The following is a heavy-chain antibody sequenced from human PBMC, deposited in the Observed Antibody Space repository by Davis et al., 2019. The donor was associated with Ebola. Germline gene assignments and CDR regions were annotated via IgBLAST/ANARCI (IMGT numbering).Heavy chain of an antibody. D-gene: IGHD6-13*01. CDR1: GFTFSSYA. CDR2: ISGSGGST. CDR3: AKTPKGSWYNFDY. J-gene: IGHJ4*02. V-gene: IGHV3-23*01. Sequence: GGSLRLSCAASGFTFSSYAMSWVRQAPGKGLEWVSAISGSGGSTYYADSVKGRFTISRDNSKNTLYLQMNRLRAEDTAVYYCAKTPKGSWYNFDYWGQGTLVAVSS.